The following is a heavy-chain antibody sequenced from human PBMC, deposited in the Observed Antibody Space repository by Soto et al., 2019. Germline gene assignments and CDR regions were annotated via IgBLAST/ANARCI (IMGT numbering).Heavy chain of an antibody. CDR1: GFTFSSYA. D-gene: IGHD3-9*01. V-gene: IGHV3-23*01. J-gene: IGHJ6*03. Sequence: GGSLRLSCAASGFTFSSYAMSWVRQAPGKGLEWVSAISGSGGSTYYADSVKGRFTISRDNSKNTLYLQMNSLRAEDTAVYYCAKEVYDISYYYYYMDVWGKGTTVTVSS. CDR3: AKEVYDISYYYYYMDV. CDR2: ISGSGGST.